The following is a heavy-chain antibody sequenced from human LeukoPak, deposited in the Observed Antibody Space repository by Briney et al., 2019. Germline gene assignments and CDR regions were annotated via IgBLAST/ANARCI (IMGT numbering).Heavy chain of an antibody. J-gene: IGHJ4*02. Sequence: SETLSLTCTVSGDSISLYYWSWIRQPPGKGLEWIGYIYYTGSTKSNPSLKSRVTISVDTSKKQFSLNLSSVTAADTAVYYCARLWDSSSSLDYWGQGTLVTVSS. D-gene: IGHD6-6*01. CDR3: ARLWDSSSSLDY. V-gene: IGHV4-59*08. CDR1: GDSISLYY. CDR2: IYYTGST.